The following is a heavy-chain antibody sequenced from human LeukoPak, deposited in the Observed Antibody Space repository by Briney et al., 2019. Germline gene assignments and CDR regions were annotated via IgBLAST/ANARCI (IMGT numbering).Heavy chain of an antibody. D-gene: IGHD1-26*01. Sequence: PGGSLRLSCAASGFTFSRHWMTRVRQAPGKGLEWVANIKQDGSERYYVDSVKGRFTISRDNARNSLYLQMNSLRAEDTAMYYCARAQSYLGGMDVWGQGTTVTVSS. CDR1: GFTFSRHW. CDR3: ARAQSYLGGMDV. CDR2: IKQDGSER. J-gene: IGHJ6*02. V-gene: IGHV3-7*01.